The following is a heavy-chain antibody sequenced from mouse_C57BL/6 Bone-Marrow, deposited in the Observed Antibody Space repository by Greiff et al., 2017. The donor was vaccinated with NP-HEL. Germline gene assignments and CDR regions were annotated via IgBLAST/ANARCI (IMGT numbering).Heavy chain of an antibody. CDR3: ARGEGYYDCDVQGDY. D-gene: IGHD2-4*01. J-gene: IGHJ2*01. V-gene: IGHV1-55*01. CDR1: GYTFTSYW. Sequence: QVQLQQPGAELVKPGASVKMSCKASGYTFTSYWITWVKQRPGQGLEWIGDIYPGSGSTNYNEKFKSKATLTVDTSSSTAYMQLSSLTAEDSAVYYCARGEGYYDCDVQGDYWGQGTTLTVSS. CDR2: IYPGSGST.